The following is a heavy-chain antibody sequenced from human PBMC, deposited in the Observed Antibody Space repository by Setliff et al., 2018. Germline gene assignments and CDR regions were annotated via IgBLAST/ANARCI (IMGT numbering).Heavy chain of an antibody. Sequence: SETLSLTCAVYGGSFSGYYWSWIRQPPGKGLEWIGEINHTGSTNYSPSLKSRVTISVDTSKNQFSLKLTSVTAADTATYYCARHVGSRSRGYNYYYYYMDVWGKGIMVTVSS. D-gene: IGHD3-10*01. CDR2: INHTGST. CDR1: GGSFSGYY. V-gene: IGHV4-34*01. CDR3: ARHVGSRSRGYNYYYYYMDV. J-gene: IGHJ6*03.